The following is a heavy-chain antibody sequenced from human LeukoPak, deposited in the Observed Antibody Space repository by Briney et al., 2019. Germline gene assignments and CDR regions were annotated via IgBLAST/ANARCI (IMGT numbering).Heavy chain of an antibody. CDR3: ARVGYSSSWYSNWFDP. CDR1: GYSISSGYY. CDR2: IYHSGST. J-gene: IGHJ5*02. V-gene: IGHV4-38-2*02. Sequence: SETLSLTCTVSGYSISSGYYWGWIRQPPGKGLEWIGSIYHSGSTYYNPSLKSRVTISVDTSKNQFSLKLSSVTAADTAVYYCARVGYSSSWYSNWFDPWGQGTLVTVSS. D-gene: IGHD6-13*01.